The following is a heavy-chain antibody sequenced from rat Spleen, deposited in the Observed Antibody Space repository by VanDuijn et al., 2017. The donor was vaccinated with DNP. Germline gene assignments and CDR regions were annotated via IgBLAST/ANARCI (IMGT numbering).Heavy chain of an antibody. D-gene: IGHD1-9*01. V-gene: IGHV5-19*01. Sequence: EVQLVESGGGVVQPGNSLKLSCAASGFTFSDSAMAWVRQSPKKGLEWVASISPSGGSTYYRDSVKGRFTVSRDNAKSSLYLQMDSLRSEDTATYYCATAYYGYNYYFDYWGQGVMVTVSS. CDR1: GFTFSDSA. CDR2: ISPSGGST. J-gene: IGHJ2*01. CDR3: ATAYYGYNYYFDY.